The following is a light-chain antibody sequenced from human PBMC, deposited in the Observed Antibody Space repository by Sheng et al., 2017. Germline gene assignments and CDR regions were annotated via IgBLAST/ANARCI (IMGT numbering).Light chain of an antibody. CDR1: SSDVGGSNF. CDR3: SAYTSSSLYV. CDR2: EVT. J-gene: IGLJ1*01. V-gene: IGLV2-14*01. Sequence: QSALTQPASVSGSPGQSISISCTGTSSDVGGSNFVSWYQQHPGKAPKLLIYEVTNRPSGISNRFSGSKSGNTASLTISGLQAVDEADYYCSAYTSSSLYVFGTGTKLTVL.